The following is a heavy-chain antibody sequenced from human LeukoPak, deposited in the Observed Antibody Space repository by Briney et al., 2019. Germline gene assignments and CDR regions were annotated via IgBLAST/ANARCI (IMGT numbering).Heavy chain of an antibody. CDR1: GFSFSTYT. CDR2: ISSRSSYM. D-gene: IGHD3-10*02. V-gene: IGHV3-21*01. Sequence: GGSLRLSCVASGFSFSTYTMNWVRQAPGKGLEWVSSISSRSSYMYYADSVKGRFTISRDNAKNSLYLQMNSLRAEDTAVYYCAELGITMIGGVWGKGTTVTISS. J-gene: IGHJ6*04. CDR3: AELGITMIGGV.